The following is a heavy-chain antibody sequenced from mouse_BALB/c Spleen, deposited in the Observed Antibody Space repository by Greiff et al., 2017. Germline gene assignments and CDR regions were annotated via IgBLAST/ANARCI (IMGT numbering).Heavy chain of an antibody. CDR1: GYTFTDYE. D-gene: IGHD2-1*01. CDR3: TRVGGNYPYYYAMDY. V-gene: IGHV1-15*01. Sequence: QVQLQQSGAELVRPGASVTLSCKASGYTFTDYEMHWVKQTPVHGLEWIGAIDPETGGTAYNQKFKGKATLTADKSSSTAYMELRSLTSEDSAVYYCTRVGGNYPYYYAMDYWGQGTSVTVSS. J-gene: IGHJ4*01. CDR2: IDPETGGT.